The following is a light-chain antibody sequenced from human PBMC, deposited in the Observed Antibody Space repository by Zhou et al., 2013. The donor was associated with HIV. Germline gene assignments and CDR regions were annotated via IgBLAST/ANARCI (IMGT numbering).Light chain of an antibody. CDR1: QSVSSSY. CDR3: QQYGDSPGT. V-gene: IGKV3-20*01. Sequence: EIVLTQSPGTLSLSPGERATLSCRASQSVSSSYLAWYQQKPGQAPRLLIYGASSRATGIPDRFSGSGSGTDFTLTISRLDPEDFAVYYCQQYGDSPGTFGRGTKVEIK. J-gene: IGKJ1*01. CDR2: GAS.